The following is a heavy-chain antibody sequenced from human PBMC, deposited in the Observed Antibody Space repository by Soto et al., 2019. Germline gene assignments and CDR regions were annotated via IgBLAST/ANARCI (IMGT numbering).Heavy chain of an antibody. CDR1: GGSISSYY. Sequence: SETLSLTCTVSGGSISSYYWSWIRQPPGKGLEWIGYIYYSGSTNYNPSLKSRVTISVDTSKNQFSLKLSSVTAADTAVYYCARDGFRDGYNYVYDYWGQGTLVTVSS. D-gene: IGHD5-12*01. J-gene: IGHJ4*02. CDR2: IYYSGST. V-gene: IGHV4-59*01. CDR3: ARDGFRDGYNYVYDY.